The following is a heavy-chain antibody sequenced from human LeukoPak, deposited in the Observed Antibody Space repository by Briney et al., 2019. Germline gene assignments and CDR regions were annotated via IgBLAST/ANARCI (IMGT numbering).Heavy chain of an antibody. CDR1: GFTFSGCA. CDR2: ISGGGGST. D-gene: IGHD6-13*01. Sequence: GGSLRLSCAASGFTFSGCAMGWVRQAPGKGLEWVSVISGGGGSTYYADSVKGRFTISRDNSKNTLYQQMNSLRAEDTAVYYCAKGRYGSSRYPFDYWGQGTLVTVSS. J-gene: IGHJ4*02. CDR3: AKGRYGSSRYPFDY. V-gene: IGHV3-23*01.